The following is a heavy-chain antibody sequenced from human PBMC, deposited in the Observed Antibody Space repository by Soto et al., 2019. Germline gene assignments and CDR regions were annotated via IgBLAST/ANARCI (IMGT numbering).Heavy chain of an antibody. J-gene: IGHJ3*02. CDR1: GYPVTAYY. V-gene: IGHV1-2*02. CDR2: INPATGAA. CDR3: ARGGGVGVAGSAAFDM. D-gene: IGHD3-3*01. Sequence: QLHLVQSAAVVKKPGASVTVSCSASGYPVTAYYMHWVRQAPGRGLEWMGGINPATGAAKYTQTFQGRVTMTRDTSTSTVFMELSGLTSEDTAVFSCARGGGVGVAGSAAFDMWGQGTLVTVSS.